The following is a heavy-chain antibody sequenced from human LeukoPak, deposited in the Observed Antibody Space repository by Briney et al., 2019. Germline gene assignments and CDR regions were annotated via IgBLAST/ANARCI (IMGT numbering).Heavy chain of an antibody. CDR1: GFTFSSYW. J-gene: IGHJ6*03. CDR2: INSDGSST. CDR3: AREPLLDNYYSYMDV. D-gene: IGHD1-26*01. Sequence: GGSLRLSCAASGFTFSSYWMHWVRQAPGKGLVWVSRINSDGSSTSYADSVKGRFTISRDNAKNTLYLQMNSLRAEDTALYYCAREPLLDNYYSYMDVWGKGTTVTVFS. V-gene: IGHV3-74*01.